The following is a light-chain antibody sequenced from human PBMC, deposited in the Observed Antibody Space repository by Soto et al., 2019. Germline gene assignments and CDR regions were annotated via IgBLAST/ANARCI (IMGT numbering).Light chain of an antibody. J-gene: IGKJ2*03. CDR1: QSVSNKY. CDR3: QQYGSSPPYS. CDR2: GSS. V-gene: IGKV3-20*01. Sequence: EVVLTQSPGTLSLSPGERATLSCRASQSVSNKYLAWYQQKPGQAPRLLIFGSSDRANGIPDRFSGSGSGTDFNITISRREPEDFAVYYCQQYGSSPPYSFGQGTKLEIK.